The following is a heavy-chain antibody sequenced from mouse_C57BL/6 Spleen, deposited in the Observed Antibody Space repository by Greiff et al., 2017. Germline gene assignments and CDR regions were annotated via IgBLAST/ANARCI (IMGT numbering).Heavy chain of an antibody. CDR3: ARWGSRLIDY. Sequence: EVQLQQSGPELVKPGASVKISCKASGYTFTDYYMNWVKQSHGKSLEWIGDINPNNGGTSYNQKFKGKATLTVDKSSSTAYMELRSLTSEDSAVYYCARWGSRLIDYGGQGTTLTVSS. CDR1: GYTFTDYY. V-gene: IGHV1-26*01. CDR2: INPNNGGT. J-gene: IGHJ2*01. D-gene: IGHD1-3*01.